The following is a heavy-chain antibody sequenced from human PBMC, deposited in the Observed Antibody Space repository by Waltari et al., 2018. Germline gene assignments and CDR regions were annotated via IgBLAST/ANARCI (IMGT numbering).Heavy chain of an antibody. CDR2: IYYSGST. V-gene: IGHV4-31*02. Sequence: HPGKGLEWIGYIYYSGSTYYNPSLKSRVTISVDTSKNQFSLKLSSVTAADTAVYYCARASRVRANDYWGQGTLVTVSS. D-gene: IGHD3-10*01. CDR3: ARASRVRANDY. J-gene: IGHJ4*02.